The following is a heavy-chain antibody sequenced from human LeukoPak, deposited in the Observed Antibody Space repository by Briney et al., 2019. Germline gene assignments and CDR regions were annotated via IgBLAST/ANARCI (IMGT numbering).Heavy chain of an antibody. CDR2: IYYSGST. D-gene: IGHD6-13*01. V-gene: IGHV4-59*01. CDR1: GSSINTYY. CDR3: ARSWGPPSLTSNWYKYWYFDL. Sequence: SETLSLTCTVSGSSINTYYWSWIRQPPGKGLEWIGYIYYSGSTNYNPSLKSRVTISVDTSRNQFSLKLTSLTAADTAVYYCARSWGPPSLTSNWYKYWYFDLWGRGTLVTVSS. J-gene: IGHJ2*01.